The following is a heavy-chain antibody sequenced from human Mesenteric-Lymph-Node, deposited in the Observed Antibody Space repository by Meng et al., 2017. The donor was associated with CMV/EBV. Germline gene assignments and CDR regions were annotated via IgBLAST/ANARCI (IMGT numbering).Heavy chain of an antibody. V-gene: IGHV1-2*02. CDR2: IDPNSGGT. D-gene: IGHD3-10*01. CDR3: ARDDYNSGTYIDL. Sequence: ASVKVSCKASGYTLSGYYVHWVRQAPGQGLERMAWIDPNSGGTNYAQKFQGRVSVTRERSINTAYMELSRLTSDDTAVYYCARDDYNSGTYIDLWGQGTLVTVSS. J-gene: IGHJ4*02. CDR1: GYTLSGYY.